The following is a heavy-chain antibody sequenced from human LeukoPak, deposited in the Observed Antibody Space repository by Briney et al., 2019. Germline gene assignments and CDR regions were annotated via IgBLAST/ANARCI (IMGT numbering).Heavy chain of an antibody. V-gene: IGHV3-74*01. CDR2: INSDERST. D-gene: IGHD1-26*01. Sequence: PGGSLRLSCAASGFTFNTYWMHWVRQAPGKGLVWVSRINSDERSTSYADSVKGRFTISRDNAKKTLYLQMNSLRVEETAVYYCARDQGGATRIDYWGQGTLVTVSS. CDR1: GFTFNTYW. J-gene: IGHJ4*02. CDR3: ARDQGGATRIDY.